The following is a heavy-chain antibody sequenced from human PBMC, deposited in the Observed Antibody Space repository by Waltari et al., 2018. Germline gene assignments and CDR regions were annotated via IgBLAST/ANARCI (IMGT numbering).Heavy chain of an antibody. CDR1: GASVASGPYY. J-gene: IGHJ5*02. CDR3: AKINDRSDGGWFDP. V-gene: IGHV4-61*02. Sequence: QVQLQESGPGLVKPSQTLSLTCSVSGASVASGPYYWAWIRQPAGKGLEWIGRVDVNGATFYSPSFASRLSISLDPSKNQFSLRMNSVTAADTAIYYCAKINDRSDGGWFDPWGQGLLVTVSS. CDR2: VDVNGAT. D-gene: IGHD3-22*01.